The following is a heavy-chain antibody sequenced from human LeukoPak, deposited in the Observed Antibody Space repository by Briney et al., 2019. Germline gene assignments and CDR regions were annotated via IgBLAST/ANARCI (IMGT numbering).Heavy chain of an antibody. D-gene: IGHD5-12*01. J-gene: IGHJ6*02. Sequence: GESLKISCKGPGYSFSRYWIGWVRQMPGKGLEWMGVIYPGDSDTRYSPSFQGQVTMSADKSISTAYLQWSSLKASDTAMYYCARGYSGYYYYYGMDVWGQGTTVTVTS. CDR3: ARGYSGYYYYYGMDV. CDR2: IYPGDSDT. CDR1: GYSFSRYW. V-gene: IGHV5-51*01.